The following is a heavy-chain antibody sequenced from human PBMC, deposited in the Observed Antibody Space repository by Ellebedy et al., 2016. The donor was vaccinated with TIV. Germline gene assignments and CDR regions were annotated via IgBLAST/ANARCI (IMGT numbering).Heavy chain of an antibody. Sequence: MPSETLSLTCTVSGGSISSYYWSWIRQPAGKGLEWVGRIYTSGSTNYNPYLTSRVTMSVDTSKNQFSRKLTSVTAADTAVYYCARTVVAANNWFDPWGQGTLVTVSS. J-gene: IGHJ5*02. CDR1: GGSISSYY. CDR3: ARTVVAANNWFDP. CDR2: IYTSGST. V-gene: IGHV4-4*07. D-gene: IGHD2-15*01.